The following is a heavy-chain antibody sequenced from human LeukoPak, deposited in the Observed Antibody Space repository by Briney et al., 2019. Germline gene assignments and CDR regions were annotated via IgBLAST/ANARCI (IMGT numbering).Heavy chain of an antibody. CDR2: MNPNSGNT. V-gene: IGHV1-8*01. Sequence: PGGSVKASCKASGYTFTSYDINWVRQATGQGLEWMGWMNPNSGNTGYAQKFQGRVTMTRNTSISTAYMELSSLRSEDTAVYYCARVTPTVAGAIDYWGQGTLVTVSS. CDR3: ARVTPTVAGAIDY. D-gene: IGHD6-19*01. CDR1: GYTFTSYD. J-gene: IGHJ4*02.